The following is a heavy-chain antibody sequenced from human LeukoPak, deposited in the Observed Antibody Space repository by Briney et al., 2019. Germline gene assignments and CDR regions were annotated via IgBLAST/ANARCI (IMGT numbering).Heavy chain of an antibody. V-gene: IGHV1-8*03. CDR1: GYTFTSYD. J-gene: IGHJ6*03. CDR3: ARGPPTIFGVVSSFYYYYYYMDV. Sequence: ASVKVSCKASGYTFTSYDINWVRQATGQGLEWMGWMNPNSGNTGYAQKFQGRVTITRNTSISTAYMELSSLRSEDTAVYYCARGPPTIFGVVSSFYYYYYYMDVWAKGPRSPSP. CDR2: MNPNSGNT. D-gene: IGHD3-3*01.